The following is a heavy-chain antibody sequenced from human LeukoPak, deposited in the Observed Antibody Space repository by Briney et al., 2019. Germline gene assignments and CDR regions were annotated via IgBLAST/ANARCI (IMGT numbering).Heavy chain of an antibody. D-gene: IGHD2-21*01. Sequence: GASVKVSCKVSGYTLTELSMHWVRQAPGKGLEWMGGFDPEDGETIYAQKFQGRVTMTEDTSTDTDYMELSSLRSEDTAVCYCATDIVVVNPAGSPSDYWGQGTLVTVSS. CDR3: ATDIVVVNPAGSPSDY. CDR1: GYTLTELS. CDR2: FDPEDGET. V-gene: IGHV1-24*01. J-gene: IGHJ4*02.